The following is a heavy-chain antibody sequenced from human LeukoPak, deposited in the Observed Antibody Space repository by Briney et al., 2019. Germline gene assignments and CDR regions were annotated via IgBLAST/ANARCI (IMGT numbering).Heavy chain of an antibody. Sequence: PGGSLRLSCAASGFTLDDYGMSWVRHAPGKGLVWVSGINWNGGSAGYADSVKGRFTISRDNAKISLYLQMNSLRAEDTALYYCARAPRYDFWSGSSWNYFDYWGQGTLVTVSS. CDR3: ARAPRYDFWSGSSWNYFDY. D-gene: IGHD3-3*01. CDR2: INWNGGSA. V-gene: IGHV3-20*04. J-gene: IGHJ4*02. CDR1: GFTLDDYG.